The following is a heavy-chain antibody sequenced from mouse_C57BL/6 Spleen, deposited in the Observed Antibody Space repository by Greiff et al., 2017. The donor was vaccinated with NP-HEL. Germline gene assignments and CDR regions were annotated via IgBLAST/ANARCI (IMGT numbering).Heavy chain of an antibody. V-gene: IGHV5-17*01. CDR2: ISSGSSTI. CDR1: GFTFSDYG. D-gene: IGHD1-1*01. CDR3: ARTTVVAQDY. Sequence: EVKVVESGGGLVKPGGSLKLSCAASGFTFSDYGMHWVRQAPEKGLEWVAYISSGSSTIYYADTVKGRFTISRDNAKNTLFLQMTSLRSEDTAMYYCARTTVVAQDYWGQGTTLTVSS. J-gene: IGHJ2*01.